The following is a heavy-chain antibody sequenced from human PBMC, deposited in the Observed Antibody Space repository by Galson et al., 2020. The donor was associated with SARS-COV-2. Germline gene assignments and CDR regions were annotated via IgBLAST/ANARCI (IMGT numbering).Heavy chain of an antibody. CDR2: ISSSGSTI. V-gene: IGHV3-48*03. CDR3: ARIRWELRSVYYYYMDV. CDR1: GFTFSSYE. J-gene: IGHJ6*03. D-gene: IGHD1-26*01. Sequence: GESLKISCAASGFTFSSYEMNWVRQAPGKGLEWVSYISSSGSTIYYADSVKGRFTISRDNAKNSLYLQMNSLRAEDTAVYYCARIRWELRSVYYYYMDVWGKGTTVTVSS.